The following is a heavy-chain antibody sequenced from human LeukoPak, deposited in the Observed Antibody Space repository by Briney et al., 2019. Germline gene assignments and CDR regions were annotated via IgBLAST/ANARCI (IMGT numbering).Heavy chain of an antibody. CDR3: ASYPRYVSTPPFDY. D-gene: IGHD2-15*01. Sequence: ASVKVSCKASGYTFTAYYMHWVRQAPGQGPEWMGWINPNTGDTKYAQKFQGRVTMTRDTTISTAYLELSRLTSDGTAVYYCASYPRYVSTPPFDYWGQGTLVTVSS. CDR2: INPNTGDT. V-gene: IGHV1-2*02. CDR1: GYTFTAYY. J-gene: IGHJ4*02.